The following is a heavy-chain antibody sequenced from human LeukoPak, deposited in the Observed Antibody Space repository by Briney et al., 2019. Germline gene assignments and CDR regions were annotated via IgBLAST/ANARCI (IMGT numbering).Heavy chain of an antibody. V-gene: IGHV1-69*13. J-gene: IGHJ4*02. D-gene: IGHD4-17*01. CDR1: GGTFSSYS. CDR2: IIPIFGSA. Sequence: ASVKVSCKASGGTFSSYSTNWVRQAPGQGLEWMGGIIPIFGSANYAQKFQGRVTITADESTSTAYMEVSSLRSEDTAVYYCAPPGGPTTVTTGFDYWGQGTLVTVSS. CDR3: APPGGPTTVTTGFDY.